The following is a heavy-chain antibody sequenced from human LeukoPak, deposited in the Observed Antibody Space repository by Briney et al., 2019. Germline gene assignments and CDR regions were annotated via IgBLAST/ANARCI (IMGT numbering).Heavy chain of an antibody. CDR1: GFTVSSNY. CDR3: ARGGGRGWSDTFDI. Sequence: GGSLRLSCAASGFTVSSNYMSWVRQAPGKGLEWVSLIYSGGSTYYADSVKGRFTISRDNSKNTLYLQMNSLRAEDTAVYYCARGGGRGWSDTFDIWGQGTMVTVSS. CDR2: IYSGGST. V-gene: IGHV3-66*01. J-gene: IGHJ3*02. D-gene: IGHD2-15*01.